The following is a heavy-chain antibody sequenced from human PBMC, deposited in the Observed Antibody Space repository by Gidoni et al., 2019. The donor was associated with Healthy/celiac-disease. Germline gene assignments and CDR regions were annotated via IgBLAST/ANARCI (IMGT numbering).Heavy chain of an antibody. CDR2: IYWDDDK. J-gene: IGHJ4*02. CDR3: AHTTRSYLYCGGDCYFDY. CDR1: GFSLSTSGVG. Sequence: QITLKESGPTLVKPTQTLTLTCTFSGFSLSTSGVGVGWIRQPPGKALEWLALIYWDDDKRYSPSLKSRLTITKDTSKNQVVLTMTNMDPVDTATYYCAHTTRSYLYCGGDCYFDYWGQGTLVTVSS. V-gene: IGHV2-5*02. D-gene: IGHD2-21*02.